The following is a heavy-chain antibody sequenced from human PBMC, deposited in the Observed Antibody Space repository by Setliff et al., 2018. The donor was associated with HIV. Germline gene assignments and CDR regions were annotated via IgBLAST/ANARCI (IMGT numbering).Heavy chain of an antibody. CDR2: IYTSGST. CDR3: ARQFPPYHSGAHYSDL. D-gene: IGHD6-19*01. CDR1: GGSIISGSNY. J-gene: IGHJ5*02. V-gene: IGHV4-61*02. Sequence: SETLSLTCTVSGGSIISGSNYWSWIRQPAGKGLEWIGRIYTSGSTNYNPSLKSRVTISVDTSKNQFSLKLTSVTAADAAVYYCARQFPPYHSGAHYSDLWSQGTLVTVSS.